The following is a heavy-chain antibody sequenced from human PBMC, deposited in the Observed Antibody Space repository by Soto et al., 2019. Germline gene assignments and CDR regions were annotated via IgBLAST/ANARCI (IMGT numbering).Heavy chain of an antibody. J-gene: IGHJ5*02. D-gene: IGHD2-2*01. CDR1: GGSISSGDYY. V-gene: IGHV4-30-4*01. CDR2: IYHSGST. Sequence: SETLSLTCTVSGGSISSGDYYWSWIRQPPGKGLEWIGYIYHSGSTYYNPSLKSRVTISVDTSKNQFSLKLSSVTAADTAVYYCARDEGYCISTSCQRYGFDPWGQGTLVTVSS. CDR3: ARDEGYCISTSCQRYGFDP.